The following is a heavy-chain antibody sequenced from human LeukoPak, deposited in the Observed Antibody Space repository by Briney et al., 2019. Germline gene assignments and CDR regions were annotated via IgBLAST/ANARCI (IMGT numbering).Heavy chain of an antibody. CDR2: IKQDGSEK. D-gene: IGHD2-2*01. Sequence: GGSLRLSCAASGFTFSSYCMSWVRQATGKGLEWVANIKQDGSEKYYVDSVKGRFTISRDNAKNSLYLQMNSLRAEDTAVYYCARDDCSTISCCHNWFDPWGQGTLVTVSS. CDR3: ARDDCSTISCCHNWFDP. J-gene: IGHJ5*02. CDR1: GFTFSSYC. V-gene: IGHV3-7*01.